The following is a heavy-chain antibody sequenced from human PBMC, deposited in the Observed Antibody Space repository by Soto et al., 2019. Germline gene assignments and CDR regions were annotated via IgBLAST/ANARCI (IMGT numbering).Heavy chain of an antibody. CDR3: ARLTIFGVVIMGDGEIRAIDY. V-gene: IGHV4-39*01. Sequence: QLQLQESGPGLVKPSETLSLTCTVSGGSISSSSYYWGWIRQPPGKGLEWIGSIYYSGSTYYNPSLKSRVTISVDTSKNQFSLKLSSVTAADTAVYYCARLTIFGVVIMGDGEIRAIDYWGQGTLVTVSS. J-gene: IGHJ4*02. D-gene: IGHD3-3*01. CDR2: IYYSGST. CDR1: GGSISSSSYY.